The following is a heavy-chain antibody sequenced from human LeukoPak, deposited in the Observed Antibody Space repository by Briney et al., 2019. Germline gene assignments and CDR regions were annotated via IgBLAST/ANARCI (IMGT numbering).Heavy chain of an antibody. Sequence: GGSLRLSCAASGFTFSSYGMNWVRQAPGKGLEWVSSISTSSSYIYYADSVKGRFTISRDNAKNSLYLQMNSLRAEDTAVYYCARDPFSYGYDSSGYGGFDIWGQGTMVTVSS. CDR2: ISTSSSYI. D-gene: IGHD3-22*01. V-gene: IGHV3-21*01. CDR3: ARDPFSYGYDSSGYGGFDI. CDR1: GFTFSSYG. J-gene: IGHJ3*02.